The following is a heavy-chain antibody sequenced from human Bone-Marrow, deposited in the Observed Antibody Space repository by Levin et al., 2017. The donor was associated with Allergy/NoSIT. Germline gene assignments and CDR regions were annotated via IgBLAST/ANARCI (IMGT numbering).Heavy chain of an antibody. CDR1: GFTFSNYA. Sequence: PGGSLRLSCAASGFTFSNYAMHWVRQPPGKGLEWVAVISYDGSNQYYTDSVRGRFTISRDNSKNTLYLQMNSLGADDTAVYYCARDYCSGGSCYSLPGYWGQGTLVTVSS. J-gene: IGHJ4*02. V-gene: IGHV3-30-3*01. CDR2: ISYDGSNQ. CDR3: ARDYCSGGSCYSLPGY. D-gene: IGHD2-15*01.